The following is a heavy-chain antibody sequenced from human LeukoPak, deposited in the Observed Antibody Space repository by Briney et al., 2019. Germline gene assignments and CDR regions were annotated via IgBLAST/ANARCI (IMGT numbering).Heavy chain of an antibody. Sequence: GGSLRLSCAASGFTFSSHWMHWVRQAPGKGLVWVSRINSDGSSISYADSVKGRFTISRDNAKNTLYLQMNSLRAEDTAVYYCAKSEADFWSGYYDYWGQGILVTVSS. CDR1: GFTFSSHW. V-gene: IGHV3-74*01. CDR3: AKSEADFWSGYYDY. J-gene: IGHJ4*02. CDR2: INSDGSSI. D-gene: IGHD3-3*01.